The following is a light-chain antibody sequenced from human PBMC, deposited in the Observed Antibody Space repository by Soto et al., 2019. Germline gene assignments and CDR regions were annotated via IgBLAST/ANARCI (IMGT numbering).Light chain of an antibody. CDR2: AAS. J-gene: IGKJ1*01. CDR1: QSIISY. V-gene: IGKV1-39*01. CDR3: QQSYSTPPT. Sequence: DVQMTHSPSSLSASVLDRVTITCRASQSIISYLNWYQQKPGKAPKLLIYAASSLQSGVPSRFSGSGSGTDFTLTISSLQPEDFATYYCQQSYSTPPTFGQGTKVDIK.